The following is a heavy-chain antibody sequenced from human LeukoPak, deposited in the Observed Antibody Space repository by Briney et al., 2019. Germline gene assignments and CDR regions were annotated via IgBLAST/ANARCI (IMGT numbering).Heavy chain of an antibody. CDR1: GYTFTCYY. J-gene: IGHJ6*02. D-gene: IGHD3-16*01. V-gene: IGHV1-2*02. Sequence: ASVKVSCKASGYTFTCYYMHWVRQAPGQGLEWMGWINPNSGGTNYVQKFQGRVSMTRDTSISTAYMELSRLRSDDTAVYYCARDMGDRRKYYYYGMDVWGQGTTVTVSS. CDR3: ARDMGDRRKYYYYGMDV. CDR2: INPNSGGT.